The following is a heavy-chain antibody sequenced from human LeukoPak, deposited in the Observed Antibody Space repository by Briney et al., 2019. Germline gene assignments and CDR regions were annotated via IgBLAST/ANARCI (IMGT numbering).Heavy chain of an antibody. CDR2: IFYSGST. D-gene: IGHD3-16*02. J-gene: IGHJ4*02. V-gene: IGHV4-59*08. CDR3: ARLLGRLNDYVWGSYRYVDY. Sequence: SSETLSLTCTVSGGSVSGYYWSWIRQPPGKGLEWIGYIFYSGSTNYGPSLKSRVSISVDTSKNQFSLNLSSVTAADTAVYYCARLLGRLNDYVWGSYRYVDYWGQGTLVTVSS. CDR1: GGSVSGYY.